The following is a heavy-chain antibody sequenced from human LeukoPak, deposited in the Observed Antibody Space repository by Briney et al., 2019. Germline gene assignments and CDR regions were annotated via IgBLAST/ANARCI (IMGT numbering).Heavy chain of an antibody. CDR2: IEQDGNEK. V-gene: IGHV3-7*01. CDR3: ARDWAAGDFDY. Sequence: GGSLRLSCAASGFSFSNAWMNWVRQAPGKGLEWVASIEQDGNEKHYVDSVKGRFTISRDNAKTSVYLHMNSLRAEDTAVYYCARDWAAGDFDYWGQGTLVTVSS. CDR1: GFSFSNAW. J-gene: IGHJ4*02. D-gene: IGHD6-13*01.